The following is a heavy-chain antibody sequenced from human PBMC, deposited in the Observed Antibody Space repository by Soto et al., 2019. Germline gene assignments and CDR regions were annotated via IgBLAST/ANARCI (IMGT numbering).Heavy chain of an antibody. D-gene: IGHD2-21*02. Sequence: EVQLVETGGGLIQPGGSLGLSCAAPGFTVSSNYLIWVGQVPGKGLEWVLVIYSGGSTYYADSVKGLFTISRDNSKNTLYLQMNSLRAEDTAVYYCARESPCGGDCYSTQYYFDYWGQGTLVTVSS. V-gene: IGHV3-53*02. CDR3: ARESPCGGDCYSTQYYFDY. J-gene: IGHJ4*02. CDR1: GFTVSSNY. CDR2: IYSGGST.